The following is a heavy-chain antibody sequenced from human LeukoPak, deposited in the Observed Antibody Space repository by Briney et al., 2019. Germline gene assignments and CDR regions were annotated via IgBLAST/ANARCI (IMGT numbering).Heavy chain of an antibody. CDR1: GFTFNTYS. J-gene: IGHJ4*02. V-gene: IGHV3-48*01. CDR2: ISRSSATI. Sequence: GGSLRLSCAASGFTFNTYSMNWVRQPPGKGLEWLSYISRSSATIYYADSVKGRFTISRDNVKNSLYLQMNSLRGEDTAVYYCASGVGTTGTGYWGQGTRVTVSS. CDR3: ASGVGTTGTGY. D-gene: IGHD1-1*01.